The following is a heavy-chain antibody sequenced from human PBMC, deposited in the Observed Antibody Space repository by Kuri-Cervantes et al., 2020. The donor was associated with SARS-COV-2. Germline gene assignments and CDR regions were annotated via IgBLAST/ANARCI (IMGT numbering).Heavy chain of an antibody. CDR3: ATHAATFGVVLPDY. J-gene: IGHJ4*02. V-gene: IGHV4-39*01. CDR1: GGSISSGDYY. Sequence: SETLSLTCTVSGGSISSGDYYWSWIRQPPGKGLEWIGSIYYSGGTYYNPSLKSRVTISVDTSKNQFALKLCSVTAADTAVYYHATHAATFGVVLPDYWGQGTLVTVSS. D-gene: IGHD3-3*01. CDR2: IYYSGGT.